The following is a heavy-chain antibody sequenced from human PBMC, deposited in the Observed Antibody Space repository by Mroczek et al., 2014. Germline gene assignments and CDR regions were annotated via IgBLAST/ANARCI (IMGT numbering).Heavy chain of an antibody. V-gene: IGHV3-30-3*01. J-gene: IGHJ4*02. CDR2: ISYDGSNK. CDR3: ARDLKWSVADNFDY. CDR1: GFTFSSYA. Sequence: VQLQESGGGVVQPGRSLRLSCAASGFTFSSYAMHWVRQAPGKGLEWVAVISYDGSNKYYADSVKGRFTISRDNSKNTLYLQMNSLRAEDTAVYYCARDLKWSVADNFDYWGQGTLVTVSS. D-gene: IGHD6-19*01.